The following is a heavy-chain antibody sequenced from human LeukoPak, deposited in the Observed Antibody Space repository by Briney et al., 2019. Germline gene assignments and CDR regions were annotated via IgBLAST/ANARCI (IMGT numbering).Heavy chain of an antibody. CDR3: ARGGSMVRGVIISPFFDY. CDR1: GGSFSGHY. Sequence: SETLSLTCAVYGGSFSGHYWSLIRQPPGKGLEWIGEINHSGSTKCNPSLKSRVTISIDTSKNQFSLKLSSVTAADTAVYYCARGGSMVRGVIISPFFDYWGQGSLVTVSS. J-gene: IGHJ4*02. D-gene: IGHD3-10*01. CDR2: INHSGST. V-gene: IGHV4-34*01.